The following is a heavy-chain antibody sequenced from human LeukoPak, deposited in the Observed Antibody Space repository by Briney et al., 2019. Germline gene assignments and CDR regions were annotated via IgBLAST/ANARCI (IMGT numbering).Heavy chain of an antibody. Sequence: SGTLSLTCSVSGGSVSDYYWSWIRQSPGKGPEWIGYFYSGSSRFNPSLKSRVAISVDTSNNQISLKLTSVTAADTAVYYCARHSYGDVYYLDFWGQGTLVTVSS. V-gene: IGHV4-59*08. CDR1: GGSVSDYY. D-gene: IGHD4-17*01. CDR2: FYSGSS. CDR3: ARHSYGDVYYLDF. J-gene: IGHJ4*02.